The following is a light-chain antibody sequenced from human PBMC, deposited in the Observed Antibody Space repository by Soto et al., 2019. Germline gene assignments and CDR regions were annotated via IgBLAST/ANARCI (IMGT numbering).Light chain of an antibody. J-gene: IGKJ5*01. CDR2: GAS. V-gene: IGKV3-20*01. CDR3: QQYGSSSPTT. Sequence: EIVLTQSPGTLSLSPGEGATLSCRASQSISSNYLAWYQQRPGQAPRLLIYGASSRATGIPDRFSGGGSGTDLTLTISSLEPVDFAVYYCQQYGSSSPTTFGQGTRLEIE. CDR1: QSISSNY.